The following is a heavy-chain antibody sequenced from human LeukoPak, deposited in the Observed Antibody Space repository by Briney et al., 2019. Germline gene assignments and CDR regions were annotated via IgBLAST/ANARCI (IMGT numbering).Heavy chain of an antibody. Sequence: GGSLRLSCAASGFTFSSYAMHWVRQAPGKGLEWVAVISYDGSNKYYADSVKGRFTISRDNSKNTLYLQMNSLRAEDTAVYYCARAGHIVVVTASSPLDYWGQGTLVTVSS. J-gene: IGHJ4*02. CDR2: ISYDGSNK. V-gene: IGHV3-30*04. CDR3: ARAGHIVVVTASSPLDY. CDR1: GFTFSSYA. D-gene: IGHD2-21*02.